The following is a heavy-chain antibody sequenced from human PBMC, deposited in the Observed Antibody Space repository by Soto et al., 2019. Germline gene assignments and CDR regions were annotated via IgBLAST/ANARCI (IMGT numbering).Heavy chain of an antibody. V-gene: IGHV3-33*01. CDR2: IWYDGSNK. CDR3: ARDHGPRGLRLALGFDY. CDR1: GFTFSSYG. Sequence: PGGSLRLSCAASGFTFSSYGMHWVRQAPGKGLEWVAVIWYDGSNKYYADSVKGRFTISRDNSKNTLYLQMNSLRAEDTAVYYCARDHGPRGLRLALGFDYWGQGT. D-gene: IGHD3-3*02. J-gene: IGHJ4*02.